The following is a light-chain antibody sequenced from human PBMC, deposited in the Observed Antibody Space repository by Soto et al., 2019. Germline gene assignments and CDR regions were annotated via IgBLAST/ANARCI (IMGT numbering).Light chain of an antibody. V-gene: IGKV1-39*01. CDR1: QSISSY. CDR2: AAS. CDR3: QQSDSTPPMYT. Sequence: DTQMTQSPSSLSASVGDRVTITCRASQSISSYLNWYQQKPGKAPKLLIYAASTLQSGVPSRFSGSGSGTDFTLTISSLQPEDFATYYCQQSDSTPPMYTFGQGTKLEIK. J-gene: IGKJ2*01.